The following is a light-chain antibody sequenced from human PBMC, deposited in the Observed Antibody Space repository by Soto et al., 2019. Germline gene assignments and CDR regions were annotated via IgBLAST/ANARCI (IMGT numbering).Light chain of an antibody. CDR2: GAA. CDR3: QQSYSTPIT. CDR1: LSIDSP. J-gene: IGKJ5*01. V-gene: IGKV1-39*01. Sequence: IPMNQFSSSMCASXGDRVTNSDRARLSIDSPIHRYQQPPGRAPKLXXYGAASLQRGGPSRFIGSGSVTDFTRTISSLQPEDFATYYGQQSYSTPITFGQGTRLEI.